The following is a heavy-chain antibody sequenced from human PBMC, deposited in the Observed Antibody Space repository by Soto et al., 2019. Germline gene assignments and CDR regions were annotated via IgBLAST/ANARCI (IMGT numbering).Heavy chain of an antibody. J-gene: IGHJ4*02. CDR2: ISSSASYM. CDR3: ARECVDTVTSITIPFNY. Sequence: PGGSLRLSGATSGFTLSGCDMNWAPRAPGKGLEWVSFISSSASYMYYADSVKGRFTISRDNSKKSLYLQMNSLRADDTAVYYCARECVDTVTSITIPFNYWGQGALVTVSS. D-gene: IGHD5-12*01. V-gene: IGHV3-21*01. CDR1: GFTLSGCD.